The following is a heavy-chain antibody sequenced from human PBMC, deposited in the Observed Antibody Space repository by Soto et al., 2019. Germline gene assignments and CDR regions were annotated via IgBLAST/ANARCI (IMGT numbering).Heavy chain of an antibody. CDR2: IIPISDST. Sequence: QVRLVQSGAEVKKPGSSVKVSCKASGGTFSSYAISWVRQAPGQGLEWMGGIIPISDSTNYAQKFQGRVTNTADESTSTAYMELSSLRSEDTAVYYCARSQGSSTSLEIYYYYYYGMDVWGQGTTVTVSS. V-gene: IGHV1-69*01. J-gene: IGHJ6*02. CDR1: GGTFSSYA. D-gene: IGHD2-2*01. CDR3: ARSQGSSTSLEIYYYYYYGMDV.